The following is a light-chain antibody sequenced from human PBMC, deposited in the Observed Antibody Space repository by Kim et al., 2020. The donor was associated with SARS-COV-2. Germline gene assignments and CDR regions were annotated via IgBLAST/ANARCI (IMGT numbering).Light chain of an antibody. CDR2: GAS. Sequence: SPGVRATSSCRASQSVSSNLAWYQQKPGHAPRLLIYGASTRATGIPARFSGSGSGTEFTLTISSLQSEDFAVYYCQQYNNWPLTFGGGTKVDIK. CDR3: QQYNNWPLT. V-gene: IGKV3-15*01. CDR1: QSVSSN. J-gene: IGKJ4*01.